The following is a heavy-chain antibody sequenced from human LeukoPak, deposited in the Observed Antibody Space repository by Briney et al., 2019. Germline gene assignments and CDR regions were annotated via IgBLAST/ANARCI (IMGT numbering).Heavy chain of an antibody. J-gene: IGHJ4*02. CDR2: ISSSSSTI. Sequence: GGSLRLSCAASGFTFSSYSMTWVRQAPGKGLEWVSYISSSSSTIYYADSVKGRFTISRDNAKNSLYLQMNSLRAEDTAVYYCARGITSDYWGQGTLVTVSS. D-gene: IGHD3-16*01. V-gene: IGHV3-48*04. CDR3: ARGITSDY. CDR1: GFTFSSYS.